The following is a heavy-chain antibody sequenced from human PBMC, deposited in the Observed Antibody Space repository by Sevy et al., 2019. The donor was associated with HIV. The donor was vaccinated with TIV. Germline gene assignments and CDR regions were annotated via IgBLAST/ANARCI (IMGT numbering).Heavy chain of an antibody. J-gene: IGHJ6*02. CDR3: AGHISPRVTYYYDSSGYLRAGYYYGMDV. Sequence: GESLKISCKGSGYSFTSYWIGWVRQMPGKGLEWMGIIYPGDSDTRYSPSFQGQVTISADKSISTAYLQWSGLKASDTAMYYCAGHISPRVTYYYDSSGYLRAGYYYGMDVWGQGTTVTVSS. V-gene: IGHV5-51*01. CDR2: IYPGDSDT. CDR1: GYSFTSYW. D-gene: IGHD3-22*01.